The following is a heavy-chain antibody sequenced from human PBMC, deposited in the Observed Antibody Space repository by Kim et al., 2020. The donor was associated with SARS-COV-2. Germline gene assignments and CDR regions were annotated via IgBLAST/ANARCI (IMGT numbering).Heavy chain of an antibody. CDR1: GFTFSSYA. V-gene: IGHV3-30*04. J-gene: IGHJ4*02. D-gene: IGHD2-15*01. Sequence: GGFLRLSCAASGFTFSSYAMHWVRQAPGKGLEWVAVISYDGSNKYYADSVKGRFTISRDNSKNTLYLQMNSLRAEDTAVYYCARPRYCSGGSCYSLLGYWGQGTLVTVSS. CDR3: ARPRYCSGGSCYSLLGY. CDR2: ISYDGSNK.